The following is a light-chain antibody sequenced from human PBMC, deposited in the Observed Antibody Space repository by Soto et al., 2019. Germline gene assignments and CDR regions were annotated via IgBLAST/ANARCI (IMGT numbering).Light chain of an antibody. CDR3: LQDFKYPRT. CDR1: QGIRSE. J-gene: IGKJ1*01. V-gene: IGKV1-6*01. Sequence: AIQMTQSPSSLSASVGDRVIITCRASQGIRSELAWYQQKPGKAPDLLIYAASTLQPGVPYRFSGSGSGTDFTLTISNLQPDDFATYYCLQDFKYPRTFGQGTKVDIK. CDR2: AAS.